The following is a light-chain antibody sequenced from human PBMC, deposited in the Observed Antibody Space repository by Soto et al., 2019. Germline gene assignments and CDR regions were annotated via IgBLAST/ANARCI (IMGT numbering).Light chain of an antibody. CDR1: QDISNL. V-gene: IGKV1-33*01. CDR3: QQYNSYSVT. J-gene: IGKJ1*01. Sequence: DIQMTQAPSSLSASVGDRVTIACQASQDISNLLNWYQQKPGKAPRLLIYDASNLETGVPSRFSGSGSGTEFTLTISSLQPDDFATYYCQQYNSYSVTFGQGTKVDIK. CDR2: DAS.